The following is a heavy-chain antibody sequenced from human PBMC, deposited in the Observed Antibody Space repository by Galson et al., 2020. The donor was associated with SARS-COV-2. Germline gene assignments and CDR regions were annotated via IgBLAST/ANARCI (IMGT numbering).Heavy chain of an antibody. CDR2: FEPDDGET. CDR3: ATDPYCTGGNCYSH. CDR1: GYSLTELP. V-gene: IGHV1-24*01. J-gene: IGHJ4*02. Sequence: ASVKVSCKVSGYSLTELPMHWVRQAPGKGLDWMGGFEPDDGETIYAQNFQDRLTMTEDTSTDTAYMELSSLRSDDTAMYYCATDPYCTGGNCYSHWGQGTLVTVSS. D-gene: IGHD2-15*01.